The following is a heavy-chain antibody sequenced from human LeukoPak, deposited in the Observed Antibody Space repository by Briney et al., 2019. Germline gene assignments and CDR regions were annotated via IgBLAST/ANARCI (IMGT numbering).Heavy chain of an antibody. D-gene: IGHD2-15*01. V-gene: IGHV3-30*04. CDR1: GFTFNTYA. CDR3: ARASGTPPHFYYYGMDV. J-gene: IGHJ6*02. Sequence: PGGSLRLSCAASGFTFNTYAMHWVRQAPGKGLEWVAVISYDGTDKYYASSVEGRLTISRDNSKNTLSLQVNSLRVEDTAIYYCARASGTPPHFYYYGMDVWGQGTTVTVSS. CDR2: ISYDGTDK.